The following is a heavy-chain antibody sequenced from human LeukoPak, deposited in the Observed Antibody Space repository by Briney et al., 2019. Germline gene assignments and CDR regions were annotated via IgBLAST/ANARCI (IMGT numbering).Heavy chain of an antibody. D-gene: IGHD5-24*01. CDR3: VRAQRWLQYPEYYYYGMDV. J-gene: IGHJ6*02. CDR2: IIPILGIA. V-gene: IGHV1-69*04. Sequence: SVKVSCKASGGTFSSYAISWVRQAPGQGLEWMGRIIPILGIANYAQKFQGRVTITADKSTSTAYMELSSPRSEDTAVYYCVRAQRWLQYPEYYYYGMDVWGQGTTVTVSS. CDR1: GGTFSSYA.